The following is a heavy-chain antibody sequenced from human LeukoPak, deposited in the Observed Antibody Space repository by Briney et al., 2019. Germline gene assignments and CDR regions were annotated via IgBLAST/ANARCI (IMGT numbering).Heavy chain of an antibody. V-gene: IGHV3-48*02. D-gene: IGHD3-3*01. Sequence: GGSLRLSCAASGFTFSSYSMNWVRQAPGKGLEWVSYISSSSSTIYYADSVKGRFTISRDNAKNSLYLQMNSLRDEDTAVHYCARDRAITIFGVAPTPFDYWGQGTLVTVSS. J-gene: IGHJ4*02. CDR3: ARDRAITIFGVAPTPFDY. CDR2: ISSSSSTI. CDR1: GFTFSSYS.